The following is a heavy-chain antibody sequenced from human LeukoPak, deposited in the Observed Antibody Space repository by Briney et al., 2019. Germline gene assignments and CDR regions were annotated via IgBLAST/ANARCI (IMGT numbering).Heavy chain of an antibody. CDR1: GYTFTGYY. Sequence: ASVKVSCKASGYTFTGYYMHWVRQAPGQGLEWMGWINPYSGGTNYAQKFQGRVTMTRDTSISTAYMELSRLRSDDTAVYYCAVYCSSTSCRNSYFDYWGQGTLVTVSS. J-gene: IGHJ4*02. CDR3: AVYCSSTSCRNSYFDY. V-gene: IGHV1-2*02. D-gene: IGHD2-2*01. CDR2: INPYSGGT.